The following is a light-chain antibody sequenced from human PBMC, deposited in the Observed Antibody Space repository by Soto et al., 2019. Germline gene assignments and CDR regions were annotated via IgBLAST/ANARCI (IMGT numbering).Light chain of an antibody. CDR3: QQRNIWPPVT. CDR1: PSVTNY. Sequence: EIVLTQSPATLSLSPGERATLSCRASPSVTNYLAWYQQKPGQAPRLLIYGAFNRATGIPARFSGSGSGTDFTLTISSLEPEYFAVYYCQQRNIWPPVTFGQGTRLEIK. V-gene: IGKV3-11*01. CDR2: GAF. J-gene: IGKJ5*01.